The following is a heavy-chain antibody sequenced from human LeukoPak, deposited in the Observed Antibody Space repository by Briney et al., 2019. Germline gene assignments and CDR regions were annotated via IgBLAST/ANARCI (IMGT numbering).Heavy chain of an antibody. D-gene: IGHD5-18*01. CDR1: GFTFSSYS. V-gene: IGHV3-21*01. J-gene: IGHJ4*02. CDR3: ARDVFRGYSYGYSDY. Sequence: GGSLRLSCAASGFTFSSYSMNWVRQAPGKGLEWVSSISSSSSYIYYADSVKGRFTISRDNAKNSLYLQMNSLRAEDTAVYYCARDVFRGYSYGYSDYWGQGTLVTVSS. CDR2: ISSSSSYI.